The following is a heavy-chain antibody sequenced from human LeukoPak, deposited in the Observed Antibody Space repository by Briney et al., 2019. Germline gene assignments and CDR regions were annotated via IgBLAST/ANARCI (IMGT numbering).Heavy chain of an antibody. J-gene: IGHJ4*02. CDR2: ISHSGIT. CDR1: SGSLSGYS. Sequence: SETLSLTCAVSSGSLSGYSWGWIRQPPGKGLEWVGEISHSGITNCNASLKSRVTISLNKSEIQFSLMLSSVTAADTAVYFCTRQSGTVTPIDYWSQGTLVTVSS. D-gene: IGHD4-17*01. CDR3: TRQSGTVTPIDY. V-gene: IGHV4-34*01.